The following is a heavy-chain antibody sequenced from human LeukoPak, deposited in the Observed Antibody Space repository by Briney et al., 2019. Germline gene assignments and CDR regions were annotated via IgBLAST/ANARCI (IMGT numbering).Heavy chain of an antibody. CDR2: MYHSGNT. CDR3: ATQQCSGGSCYSRAIWFDP. CDR1: GGSISSSSYY. V-gene: IGHV4-39*01. Sequence: PSGTLSLTCTVSGGSISSSSYYWGWIRQPPGKGLEWIASMYHSGNTYYNPSLKSRVTVSVDTSKNQFSLKLNSVTAADTAVYYCATQQCSGGSCYSRAIWFDPWGQGTLVTVSS. D-gene: IGHD2-15*01. J-gene: IGHJ5*02.